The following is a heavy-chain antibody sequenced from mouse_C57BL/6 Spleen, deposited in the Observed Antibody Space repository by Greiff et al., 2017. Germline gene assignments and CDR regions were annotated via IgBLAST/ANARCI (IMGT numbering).Heavy chain of an antibody. Sequence: VQLQQSGAELVRPGASVKLSCTASGFNIKDDYMHWVKQRPEQGLEWIGWIDPENGDTEYASKFQGKATITADTSSNTAYLQLSSLTSEDTAVYYCTTWSGKGFDYWGQGTTLTVSS. CDR2: IDPENGDT. J-gene: IGHJ2*01. CDR3: TTWSGKGFDY. CDR1: GFNIKDDY. V-gene: IGHV14-4*01. D-gene: IGHD1-3*01.